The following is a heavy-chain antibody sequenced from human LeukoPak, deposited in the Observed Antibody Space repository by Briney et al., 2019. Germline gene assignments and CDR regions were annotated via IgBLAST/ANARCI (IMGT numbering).Heavy chain of an antibody. CDR1: GGSISSYY. CDR3: ARFGGARHAFDI. J-gene: IGHJ3*02. D-gene: IGHD2-21*01. Sequence: SETLSLTCTVSGGSISSYYWSWIRQPPGKGLEWIGYIYYSGSTNYNPSLKSRVTISVDTSKNQFSLKLSSVTAADTAVYYCARFGGARHAFDIWGQGTMVTVSS. V-gene: IGHV4-59*01. CDR2: IYYSGST.